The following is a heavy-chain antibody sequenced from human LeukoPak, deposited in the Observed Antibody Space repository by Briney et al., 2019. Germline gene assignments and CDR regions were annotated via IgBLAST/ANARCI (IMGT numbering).Heavy chain of an antibody. J-gene: IGHJ4*02. CDR1: GYTFTSYG. CDR3: ARDLWYYDSSGHSVIDY. D-gene: IGHD3-22*01. CDR2: ISAYNGNT. V-gene: IGHV1-18*01. Sequence: ASVKVSCKASGYTFTSYGISWVRQAPGQGLEGMGWISAYNGNTNYAQKLQGRVTMTTDTSTSTAYMELRSLRSDDTAVYYCARDLWYYDSSGHSVIDYWGQGTLVTVSS.